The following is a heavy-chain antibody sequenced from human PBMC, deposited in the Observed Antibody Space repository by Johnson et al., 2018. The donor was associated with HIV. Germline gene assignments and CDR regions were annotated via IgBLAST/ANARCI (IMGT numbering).Heavy chain of an antibody. CDR1: GFTFDNYG. CDR2: INWNGGSK. J-gene: IGHJ3*02. D-gene: IGHD4-17*01. Sequence: MQLVESGGGVVRPGGSLRLSCAASGFTFDNYGVSWVRQAPGKGLEWVSGINWNGGSKGYGDSVKGRFTISGDKSKKIMSLKMKNLRVEDTAVYYCATGSPTVTTNAFDIWGQGSMVIVSS. V-gene: IGHV3-20*04. CDR3: ATGSPTVTTNAFDI.